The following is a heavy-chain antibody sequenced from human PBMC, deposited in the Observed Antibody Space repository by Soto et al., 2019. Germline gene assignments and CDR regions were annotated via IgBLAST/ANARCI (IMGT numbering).Heavy chain of an antibody. CDR3: AKDEPYSSGFSWFDP. J-gene: IGHJ5*02. CDR2: ISGSGGST. V-gene: IGHV3-23*01. D-gene: IGHD6-19*01. Sequence: EVQLLESGGGLVQPGGSLRLSCAASGFTFSSYAMSWVRQAPGKGLEWVSAISGSGGSTYYADSVTGRFTISRDNSKNSLYLQMNSLRAEDTAVYDCAKDEPYSSGFSWFDPWGQGTLVTVSS. CDR1: GFTFSSYA.